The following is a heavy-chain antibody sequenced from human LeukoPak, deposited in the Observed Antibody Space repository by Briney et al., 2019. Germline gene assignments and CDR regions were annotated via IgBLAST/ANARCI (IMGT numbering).Heavy chain of an antibody. CDR2: ISSSSSYT. J-gene: IGHJ4*02. CDR1: GGSINSYY. CDR3: ARSGQQLENFDY. D-gene: IGHD6-13*01. Sequence: LSLTCTVSGGSINSYYWSWIRQAPGKGLEWVSYISSSSSYTNYADSVKGRFTISRDNAKNSLYLQMNSLRAEDTAVYYCARSGQQLENFDYWGQGTLVTVSS. V-gene: IGHV3-11*03.